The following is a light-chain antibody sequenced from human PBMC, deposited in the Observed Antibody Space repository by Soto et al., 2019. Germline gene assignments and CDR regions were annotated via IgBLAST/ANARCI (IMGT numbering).Light chain of an antibody. CDR3: QQYGGSPRT. V-gene: IGKV3-20*01. CDR1: QSVSSGY. CDR2: DAS. Sequence: EIALTQSPGTLSLSPGERGTLSCRASQSVSSGYLAWYQQKPGQAPRLLIYDASSRATGIPDRFSGSGSGTDFTLTISRLEPEDFAVYYCQQYGGSPRTFGQGTKV. J-gene: IGKJ1*01.